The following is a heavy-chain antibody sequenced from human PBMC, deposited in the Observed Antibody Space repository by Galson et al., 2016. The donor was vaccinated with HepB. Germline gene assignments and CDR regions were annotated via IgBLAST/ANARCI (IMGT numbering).Heavy chain of an antibody. J-gene: IGHJ4*02. CDR2: ISGSGGST. V-gene: IGHV3-23*01. Sequence: SLRLSCAASGFTFSSYAMSWVRQAPGKGLEWVSAISGSGGSTYYADSVKGRFTISRDNSKNTLYLQMNSLRAEDTAMYYCARRSSPSSGWHYYFDYWGQGTLVTVSS. CDR1: GFTFSSYA. CDR3: ARRSSPSSGWHYYFDY. D-gene: IGHD6-19*01.